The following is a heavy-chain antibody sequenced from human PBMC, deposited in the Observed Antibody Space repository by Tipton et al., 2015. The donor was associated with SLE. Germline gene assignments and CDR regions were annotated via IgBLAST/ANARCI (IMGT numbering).Heavy chain of an antibody. V-gene: IGHV3-33*06. CDR1: GFTFSRYG. CDR3: AKNQVSSTVTRTSLGS. CDR2: IRYDGSQT. J-gene: IGHJ5*02. Sequence: RSLRLSCEASGFTFSRYGMHWVRQAPGKGLEWVAGIRYDGSQTFYADSVKGRFTISRDNSKNTLSLQINSLRAVDTALYYCAKNQVSSTVTRTSLGSWGQGTLVTVSS. D-gene: IGHD3-16*01.